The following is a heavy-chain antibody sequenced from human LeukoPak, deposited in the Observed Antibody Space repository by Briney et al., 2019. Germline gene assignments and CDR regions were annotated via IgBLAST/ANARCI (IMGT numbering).Heavy chain of an antibody. CDR1: GFTFSSYG. CDR2: IWYDGSNK. D-gene: IGHD5-18*01. V-gene: IGHV3-33*01. Sequence: GGSLRLSCAASGFTFSSYGMHWVRQAPGKGLEWVTLIWYDGSNKYYAESVKGRFTISRDNSENTLYLQMNSLRAEDTAVYYCARDKGYSYGHAFDYWGQGILVTVSS. J-gene: IGHJ4*02. CDR3: ARDKGYSYGHAFDY.